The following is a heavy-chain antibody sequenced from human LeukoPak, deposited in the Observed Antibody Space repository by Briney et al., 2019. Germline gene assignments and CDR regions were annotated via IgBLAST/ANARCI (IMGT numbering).Heavy chain of an antibody. CDR3: ARYSADGDGPLLHFDY. D-gene: IGHD2/OR15-2a*01. Sequence: GGSLRLSCAASGFTSDDYGMSWVRQAPGKGLEWVSGINWNGGSTGYADSVKGRFTISRDNAKNSLYLQMNSLGAEDTALYHCARYSADGDGPLLHFDYWGQGTLVTVSS. J-gene: IGHJ4*02. CDR2: INWNGGST. V-gene: IGHV3-20*01. CDR1: GFTSDDYG.